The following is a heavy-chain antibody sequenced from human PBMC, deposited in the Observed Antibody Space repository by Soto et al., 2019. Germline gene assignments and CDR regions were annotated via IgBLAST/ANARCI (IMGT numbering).Heavy chain of an antibody. V-gene: IGHV1-69*13. CDR2: IIPIFGTA. CDR3: GRTPMLVVVTPYYFDS. D-gene: IGHD3-22*01. CDR1: GGTFSSYA. Sequence: SVKVSCKASGGTFSSYAISWVRQAPGQGLEWMGGIIPIFGTANYAQKFQGRVTITADESTSTAYMELSSLRSEDTAVYYCGRTPMLVVVTPYYFDSWGQGTLVTVSS. J-gene: IGHJ4*02.